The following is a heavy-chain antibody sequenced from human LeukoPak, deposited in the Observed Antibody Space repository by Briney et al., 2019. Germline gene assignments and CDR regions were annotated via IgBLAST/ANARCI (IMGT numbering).Heavy chain of an antibody. CDR2: ISSSSISI. J-gene: IGHJ3*02. Sequence: PGGSLRLSCAASGFTFNTYNMNWVRQAPGKGLEWVSSISSSSISIFYADSVKGRFTISRDNAKNSLYLQMNSLRGDDTAMYYCARGLYYYDSHDTFNTWGQGTMVTVS. V-gene: IGHV3-48*01. CDR3: ARGLYYYDSHDTFNT. D-gene: IGHD3-22*01. CDR1: GFTFNTYN.